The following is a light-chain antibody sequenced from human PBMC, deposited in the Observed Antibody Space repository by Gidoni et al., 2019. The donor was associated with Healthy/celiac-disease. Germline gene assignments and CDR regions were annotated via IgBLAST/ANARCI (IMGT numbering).Light chain of an antibody. Sequence: EIVLTQSPATLSLSPGERATLSCRASQSVSSYLAWFQQKPGQAPSLLIYDASNRATGIPARFSGSGSGTDFTLTISSLEPEDFAVYYCQQRSNWPLLTFXGXTKVEIK. CDR2: DAS. CDR1: QSVSSY. CDR3: QQRSNWPLLT. V-gene: IGKV3-11*01. J-gene: IGKJ4*01.